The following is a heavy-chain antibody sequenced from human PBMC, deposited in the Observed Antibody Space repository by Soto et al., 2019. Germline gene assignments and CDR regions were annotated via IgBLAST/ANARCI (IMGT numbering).Heavy chain of an antibody. CDR2: TKEDGTQT. CDR3: VRDYFGPGPY. V-gene: IGHV3-7*04. D-gene: IGHD3-10*01. J-gene: IGHJ4*01. Sequence: DVQVVESGGDLVQPGGSLRLSCVVSGFSLSGFWMSWVRQAPGKGLEWVANTKEDGTQTYYVDSVKGRFTISRDNAKNSLFLQMNSLRVEDTAVYYCVRDYFGPGPYWGQGTLVTVSS. CDR1: GFSLSGFW.